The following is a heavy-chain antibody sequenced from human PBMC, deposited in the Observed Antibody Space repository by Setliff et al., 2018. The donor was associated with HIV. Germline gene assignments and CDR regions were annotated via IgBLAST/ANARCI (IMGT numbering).Heavy chain of an antibody. V-gene: IGHV4-34*01. CDR2: INHSGST. CDR3: ARDSGQSFPAAFDI. Sequence: SETLSLTCAVYGGSFSGYYWSWIRQPPGKGLEWIGEINHSGSTNYNPSLKSRVTISVYTSKNQFSLKLSSVTASDTAVYYCARDSGQSFPAAFDIWGQGTMVTVSS. D-gene: IGHD1-26*01. CDR1: GGSFSGYY. J-gene: IGHJ3*02.